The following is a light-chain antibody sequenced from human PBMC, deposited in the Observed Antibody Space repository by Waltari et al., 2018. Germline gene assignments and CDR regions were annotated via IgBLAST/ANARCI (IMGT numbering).Light chain of an antibody. Sequence: QSVLTQPPSASGTPGQRVTISCFGSSSNIGSNTVNWYQQLPGTAPKLLIYSNNQRPSGFPDRFSGSKSGTSASLAISGLQSEDESDDYCAAWDDSLNGPVFGGGTKLTVL. CDR2: SNN. J-gene: IGLJ3*02. CDR3: AAWDDSLNGPV. V-gene: IGLV1-44*01. CDR1: SSNIGSNT.